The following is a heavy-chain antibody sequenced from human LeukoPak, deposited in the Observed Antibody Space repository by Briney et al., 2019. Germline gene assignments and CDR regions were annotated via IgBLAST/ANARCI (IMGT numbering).Heavy chain of an antibody. CDR3: ARGRGSPYYVEAFDV. D-gene: IGHD3-22*01. V-gene: IGHV4-61*05. Sequence: PSETLSLTCTISGGSITGSSYYWGWIRQPPGKGPEWIGHLYYSGSTTYNPSLESRVTMSVDTSRKQISLKLNSVAAADTAVYYCARGRGSPYYVEAFDVWGQGTVVTVSS. CDR1: GGSITGSSYY. J-gene: IGHJ3*01. CDR2: LYYSGST.